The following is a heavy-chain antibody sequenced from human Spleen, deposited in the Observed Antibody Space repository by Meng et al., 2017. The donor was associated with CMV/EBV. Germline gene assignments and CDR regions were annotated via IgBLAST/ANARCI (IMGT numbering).Heavy chain of an antibody. J-gene: IGHJ6*02. CDR2: IKPDGSDK. CDR3: ARARGGSYPQTYGMDV. Sequence: GESLKISCVASGFTFSGYWMSWVRQAPGKGLEWVANIKPDGSDKNYVDSVKGRFTISRDNAKNSLYLQMNSLRAEDTALYYCARARGGSYPQTYGMDVWGQGTTVTVSS. V-gene: IGHV3-7*03. CDR1: GFTFSGYW. D-gene: IGHD1-26*01.